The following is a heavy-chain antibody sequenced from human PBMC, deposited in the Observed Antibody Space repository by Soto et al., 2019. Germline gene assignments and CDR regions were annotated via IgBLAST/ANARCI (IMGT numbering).Heavy chain of an antibody. V-gene: IGHV1-18*01. CDR1: GYTFTSYG. CDR2: ISAYNGNT. D-gene: IGHD2-2*01. CDR3: ARAMGYQLPNYGMDV. Sequence: QVQLVQSGAEVKKPGASVKVSCKASGYTFTSYGISWVRQAPGQGLEWMGWISAYNGNTNYAQKLQGRVTMTTDTSTSTAYMELRSLRSADTAVYYCARAMGYQLPNYGMDVWGQGTTVTVSS. J-gene: IGHJ6*02.